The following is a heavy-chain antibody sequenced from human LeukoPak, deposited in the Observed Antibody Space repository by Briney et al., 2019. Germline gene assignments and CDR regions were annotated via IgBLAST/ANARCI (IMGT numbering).Heavy chain of an antibody. CDR2: ISSSSSYI. J-gene: IGHJ5*02. CDR3: ARDTSGYSSGWYFSGIQGHTNWFDP. V-gene: IGHV3-21*01. D-gene: IGHD6-19*01. CDR1: GFTFSSYS. Sequence: GGSLRLSCAASGFTFSSYSMNWVRQAPGKGLEWVSSISSSSSYIYYADSVKGRFTISRDNAKNSLYLQMNSLRAEDTAVYYCARDTSGYSSGWYFSGIQGHTNWFDPWGQGTLVTVSS.